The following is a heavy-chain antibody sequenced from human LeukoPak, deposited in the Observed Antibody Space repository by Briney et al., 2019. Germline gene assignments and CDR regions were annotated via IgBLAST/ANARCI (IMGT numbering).Heavy chain of an antibody. CDR3: ARLQRVATPLDY. Sequence: SETLSLTCTVSGGSISSSRYYWGWIRQPPGKGLEWIGSIYYSGSTYYNPSLNRRVTISIDTSKNQFSLKLSSVTAADTAVYYCARLQRVATPLDYWGQGTLVTVSS. V-gene: IGHV4-39*01. J-gene: IGHJ4*02. CDR1: GGSISSSRYY. CDR2: IYYSGST. D-gene: IGHD5-12*01.